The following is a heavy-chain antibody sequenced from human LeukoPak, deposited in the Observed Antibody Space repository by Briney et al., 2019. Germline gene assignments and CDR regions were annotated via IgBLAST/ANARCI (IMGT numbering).Heavy chain of an antibody. CDR1: GYTFTSYA. V-gene: IGHV1-3*03. J-gene: IGHJ6*03. D-gene: IGHD6-19*01. CDR2: INAGNGNT. CDR3: ARASYSSGWYRYWNYYYYYMDV. Sequence: ASVKVSCKASGYTFTSYAMHWVRQAPGQRLEWIGWINAGNGNTKYSQEFQGRVTITRDTSASTAYMELSSLRSEDMAVYYCARASYSSGWYRYWNYYYYYMDVWGKGTTVTSSS.